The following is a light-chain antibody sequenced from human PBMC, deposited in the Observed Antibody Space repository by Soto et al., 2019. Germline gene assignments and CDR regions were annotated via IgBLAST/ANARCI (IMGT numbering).Light chain of an antibody. Sequence: DIQMTQSPSSLSASVGDRVTITCRASQSIGGYINWYQHKPGKPPNLLIYVASSLQSGVPSRFSGSGSGTDFTLTISSLQPEDFATYYCHQSSSTPWTFGQGTKVEIK. CDR3: HQSSSTPWT. V-gene: IGKV1-39*01. CDR1: QSIGGY. CDR2: VAS. J-gene: IGKJ1*01.